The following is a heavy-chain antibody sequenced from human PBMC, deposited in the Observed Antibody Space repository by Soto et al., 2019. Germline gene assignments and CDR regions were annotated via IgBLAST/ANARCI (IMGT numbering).Heavy chain of an antibody. Sequence: EVQMLESGGGLVQPGGSLRLSCAASGFTFSSYAMGWVRQPPGKGLEWVSLISASGSNTYYPDSLKGRFTISRDNSKNMLFLQMNSLRVEVTAVYFCAQGARLVDSWGQGTLVTVSS. CDR3: AQGARLVDS. V-gene: IGHV3-23*01. CDR1: GFTFSSYA. D-gene: IGHD6-6*01. J-gene: IGHJ4*02. CDR2: ISASGSNT.